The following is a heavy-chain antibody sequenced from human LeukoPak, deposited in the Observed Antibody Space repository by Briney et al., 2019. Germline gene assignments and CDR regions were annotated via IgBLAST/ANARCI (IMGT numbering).Heavy chain of an antibody. J-gene: IGHJ4*02. Sequence: GGSLRLSCAASGFTFSSYSMNWVRQAPGKGLEWVSSISSSSYIYYADSVKGRFTISRDNAKNSLYLQMNSLRAEDMALYYCAKDIERQWLDGFDYWGQGTPVTVSS. CDR1: GFTFSSYS. D-gene: IGHD6-19*01. CDR2: ISSSSYI. V-gene: IGHV3-21*04. CDR3: AKDIERQWLDGFDY.